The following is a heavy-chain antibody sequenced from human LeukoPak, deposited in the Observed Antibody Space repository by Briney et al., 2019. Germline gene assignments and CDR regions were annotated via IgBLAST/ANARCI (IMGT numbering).Heavy chain of an antibody. CDR3: ARESSYYDSSGYLNY. J-gene: IGHJ4*02. V-gene: IGHV3-30*04. CDR2: ISYDGSNK. Sequence: PGGSLRLSCAASGFTFSSYAMHWVRQAPGKGLEWVAVISYDGSNKYYADSVKGRFTISRDNSKNTLYLQMNSLRAEDTAVYYCARESSYYDSSGYLNYWGQGTLVTVSS. D-gene: IGHD3-22*01. CDR1: GFTFSSYA.